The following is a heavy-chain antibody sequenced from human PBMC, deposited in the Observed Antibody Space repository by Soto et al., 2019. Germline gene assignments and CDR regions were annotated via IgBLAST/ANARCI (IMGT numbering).Heavy chain of an antibody. J-gene: IGHJ5*02. CDR1: GYSFTSYL. V-gene: IGHV5-10-1*01. CDR3: ARHPDVVVAATHGYNWFDP. D-gene: IGHD2-15*01. Sequence: GESLKISCKGSGYSFTSYLISWVRQMPGKGLEWMGRIDPSDSYTNYSPSFQGHVTISADKSISTAYLQWSSLKASDTAMYYCARHPDVVVAATHGYNWFDPWGQGTLVTVSS. CDR2: IDPSDSYT.